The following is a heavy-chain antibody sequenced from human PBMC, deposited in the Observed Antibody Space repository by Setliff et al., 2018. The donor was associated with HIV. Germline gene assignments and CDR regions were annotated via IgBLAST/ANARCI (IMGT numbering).Heavy chain of an antibody. CDR1: GYSFINYG. Sequence: ASVKVSCKASGYSFINYGISWVRQAPGQGLEWMGWISAYNGNTNYAQNFQGRVTMTIDTSTSRAYMELKSLTSDDTAAYFCARLGSGWSDSYYYAMDVWGQGTTVTVSS. CDR2: ISAYNGNT. V-gene: IGHV1-18*01. CDR3: ARLGSGWSDSYYYAMDV. D-gene: IGHD6-19*01. J-gene: IGHJ6*02.